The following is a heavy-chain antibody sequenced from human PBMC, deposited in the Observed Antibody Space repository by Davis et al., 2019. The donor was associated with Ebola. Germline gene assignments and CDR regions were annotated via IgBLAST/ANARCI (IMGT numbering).Heavy chain of an antibody. J-gene: IGHJ4*02. CDR1: AYTFTTYW. CDR2: IYPGDSDT. Sequence: ASSLKTSCTRSAYTFTTYWIGWVRQMPGKGLEWMGIIYPGDSDTRSSPSFQGTVTTSADKSISTAYLQWSSLKASDTAMYYCARRGGWSGAFLDYWGQGTLVTVSS. V-gene: IGHV5-51*01. D-gene: IGHD3-3*02. CDR3: ARRGGWSGAFLDY.